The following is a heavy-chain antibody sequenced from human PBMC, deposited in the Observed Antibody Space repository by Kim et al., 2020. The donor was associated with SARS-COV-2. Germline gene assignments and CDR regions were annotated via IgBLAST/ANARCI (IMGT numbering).Heavy chain of an antibody. CDR1: GGTFSSYA. D-gene: IGHD3-10*01. V-gene: IGHV1-69*13. CDR2: IIPIFGTA. Sequence: SVKVSCKASGGTFSSYAISWVRQAPGQGLEWMGGIIPIFGTANYAQKFQGRVTITADESTSTAYMELSSLRSEDTAVYYCARDEIRSIRGSLRGKIDYWGQGTLVTVSS. J-gene: IGHJ4*02. CDR3: ARDEIRSIRGSLRGKIDY.